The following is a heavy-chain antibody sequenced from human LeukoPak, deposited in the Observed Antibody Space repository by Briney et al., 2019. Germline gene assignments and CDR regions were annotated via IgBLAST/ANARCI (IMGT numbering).Heavy chain of an antibody. V-gene: IGHV4-59*01. J-gene: IGHJ5*02. CDR2: IYYSGST. D-gene: IGHD5-18*01. CDR3: ARVATAMVYWFDP. Sequence: SETLSLTCTVSGGSISSYYWSWIRQPPGKGLEWIGYIYYSGSTNYNPSLKSRVTISVDTSKNQFSLKLSSVTAADTAVYYCARVATAMVYWFDPWGQGTLVTASS. CDR1: GGSISSYY.